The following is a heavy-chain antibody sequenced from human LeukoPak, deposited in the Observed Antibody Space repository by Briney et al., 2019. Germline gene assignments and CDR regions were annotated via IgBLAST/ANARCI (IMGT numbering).Heavy chain of an antibody. CDR3: ARERSGWWDY. CDR2: IKQDGSEK. V-gene: IGHV3-7*01. Sequence: PGGSLRLSCAASGFTFSDYWMSWVRQAPGKGLEWVANIKQDGSEKYYVDSVKGRFTISRDNAKNSLYLQMDSLRAEDTAVYYCARERSGWWDYWGQGTLVTVSS. CDR1: GFTFSDYW. J-gene: IGHJ4*02. D-gene: IGHD6-19*01.